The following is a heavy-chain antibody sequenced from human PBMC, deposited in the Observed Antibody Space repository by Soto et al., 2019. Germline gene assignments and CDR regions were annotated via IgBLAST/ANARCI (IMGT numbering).Heavy chain of an antibody. CDR2: IPYSGGP. Sequence: PSETLSLPCTVSGGSMKNFFWSWIRQPPGKGLEWIGYIPYSGGPTYTPSLKSRVSIAIDTSRNQFSLRLTSVTTADTAVYYCAASEVGLISVLGTWRQGTQVTVSS. CDR3: AASEVGLISVLGT. J-gene: IGHJ5*02. CDR1: GGSMKNFF. V-gene: IGHV4-59*01. D-gene: IGHD3-10*02.